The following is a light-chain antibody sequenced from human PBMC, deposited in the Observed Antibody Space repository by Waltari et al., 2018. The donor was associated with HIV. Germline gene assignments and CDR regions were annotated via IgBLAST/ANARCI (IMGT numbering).Light chain of an antibody. CDR1: SSAVGSYNL. CDR3: CSYTGSSTRRPYV. Sequence: QSALTQPASVSGSPGQSITISCPGTSSAVGSYNLVSWYQQHPGKAPKVMIYEGSKRPSGVSNRFSGSKSGNTASLTISGLQAEDEADYYCCSYTGSSTRRPYVFGTGTKVTVL. CDR2: EGS. J-gene: IGLJ1*01. V-gene: IGLV2-23*01.